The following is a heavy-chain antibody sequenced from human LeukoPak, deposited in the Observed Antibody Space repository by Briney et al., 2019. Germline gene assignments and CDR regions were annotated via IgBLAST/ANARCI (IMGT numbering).Heavy chain of an antibody. V-gene: IGHV3-30*14. Sequence: GGSLRLSCAASGFTFSNYAMHWVRQAPGKGLEWVAVISYDGALTYYADSVKGRFTISRDNSQNTLYVQMTSLRGEDTAIYYCAKEWEQFSSGWPLDHWGQGTLVTVSS. CDR2: ISYDGALT. CDR3: AKEWEQFSSGWPLDH. D-gene: IGHD6-19*01. CDR1: GFTFSNYA. J-gene: IGHJ4*02.